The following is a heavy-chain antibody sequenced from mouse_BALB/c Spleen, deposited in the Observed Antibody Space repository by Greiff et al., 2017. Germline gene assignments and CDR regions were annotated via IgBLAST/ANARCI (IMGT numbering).Heavy chain of an antibody. CDR1: GFTFSSFG. Sequence: EVKLMESGGGLVQPGGSRKLSCAASGFTFSSFGMHWVRQAPEEGLEWVAYISSGSSTINYADTVKGRFTISRDNPKNTLFLQMTSLRSEDTAMFYCARSYDYDVYYYAMDYWGQGTSVTVSS. CDR3: ARSYDYDVYYYAMDY. V-gene: IGHV5-17*02. D-gene: IGHD2-4*01. CDR2: ISSGSSTI. J-gene: IGHJ4*01.